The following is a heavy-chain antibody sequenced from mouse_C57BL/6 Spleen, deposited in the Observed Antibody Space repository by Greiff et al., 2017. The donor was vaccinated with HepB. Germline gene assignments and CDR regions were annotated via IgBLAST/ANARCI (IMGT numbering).Heavy chain of an antibody. CDR3: RFTRSRDKSSRVLYLRMKARGAEDRTTYYCSRFPHYYGSNYEYLDV. V-gene: IGHV7-3*01. CDR2: IRNKANGYTT. Sequence: EVQVVESGGGLVQPGGSLSLSCAASGFTFTDYYMSWVRQPPGKALEWLGFIRNKANGYTTAYSASVKVRFPLSRDNSQSILYLQMNALRAEDSAYMKSRFTRSRDKSSRVLYLRMKARGAEDRTTYYCSRFPHYYGSNYEYLDVWGTGTTVTVAS. J-gene: IGHJ1*03. D-gene: IGHD1-1*01. CDR1: GFTFTDYY.